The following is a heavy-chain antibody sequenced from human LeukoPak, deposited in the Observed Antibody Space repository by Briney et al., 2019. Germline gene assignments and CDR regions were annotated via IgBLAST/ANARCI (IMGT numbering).Heavy chain of an antibody. D-gene: IGHD6-19*01. Sequence: SQTLSLTCAISGDSVSSINGAWNWVRQSPSRGLEWLGRTYYRSKWYSDYAVPIQGRVSINPDTSKNQFTLHLFSVTPDDTAVYYCARDVATTGWYTFDYWGQGTRVTVSS. CDR1: GDSVSSINGA. J-gene: IGHJ4*02. CDR3: ARDVATTGWYTFDY. CDR2: TYYRSKWYS. V-gene: IGHV6-1*01.